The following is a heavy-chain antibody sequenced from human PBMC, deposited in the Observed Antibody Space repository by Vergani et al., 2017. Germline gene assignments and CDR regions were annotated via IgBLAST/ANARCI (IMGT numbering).Heavy chain of an antibody. CDR1: GYTFVNHP. CDR2: ISPYNHKT. D-gene: IGHD5-24*01. V-gene: IGHV1-18*04. J-gene: IGHJ4*02. CDR3: ARSQMATNDFDL. Sequence: QAQLGQSDSEVKKPGDSVTLSCKTSGYTFVNHPITWVRQAPGQGLEWMGWISPYNHKTLYSQKVEGRVTMTSDTSSSTVLLELRRLTSNDTAIYYCARSQMATNDFDLWGQGTLVTVSS.